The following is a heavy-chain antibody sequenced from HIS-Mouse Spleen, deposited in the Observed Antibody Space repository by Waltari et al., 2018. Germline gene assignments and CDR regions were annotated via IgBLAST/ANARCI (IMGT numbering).Heavy chain of an antibody. J-gene: IGHJ4*02. CDR3: AKSRGGDCYDY. CDR2: IRGSGGST. CDR1: GFTLSRHD. D-gene: IGHD2-21*01. Sequence: EVQLLESGGGLVQPGGSRRPSCAASGFTLSRHDMCLVRQAPGKGREWVSAIRGSGGSTYYADSVKGRFTISRDNSKNTLYLQMNSLRAEDTAVYYCAKSRGGDCYDYWGQGTLVTVSS. V-gene: IGHV3-23*01.